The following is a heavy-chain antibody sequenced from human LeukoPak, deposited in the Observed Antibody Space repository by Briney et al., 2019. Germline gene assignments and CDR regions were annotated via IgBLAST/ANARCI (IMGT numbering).Heavy chain of an antibody. D-gene: IGHD5-24*01. Sequence: ASVKVSCKASGYSFTDYLMHWVRQAPGQGLEWMGWINPHSGGTSSAQKFQGRVAMTRDTSISTTYMELSTLRSDDTVVYYCARDRNGDGFAYFDYWGQGTLVTVSS. V-gene: IGHV1-2*02. CDR1: GYSFTDYL. J-gene: IGHJ4*02. CDR3: ARDRNGDGFAYFDY. CDR2: INPHSGGT.